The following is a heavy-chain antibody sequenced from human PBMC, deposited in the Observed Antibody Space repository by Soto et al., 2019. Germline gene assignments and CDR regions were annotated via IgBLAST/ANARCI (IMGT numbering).Heavy chain of an antibody. J-gene: IGHJ4*02. D-gene: IGHD2-2*01. CDR3: ARFRDIVVQPFDY. V-gene: IGHV3-21*01. CDR1: GVTFSSYS. CDR2: ISSSSSYI. Sequence: GGSLGLSCAASGVTFSSYSMNWVRQSPGKGLEWVSSISSSSSYIYYADSVKGRFTISRDNAKNSLYLQMNSLRAEDTAVYYCARFRDIVVQPFDYWGQGTLVTV.